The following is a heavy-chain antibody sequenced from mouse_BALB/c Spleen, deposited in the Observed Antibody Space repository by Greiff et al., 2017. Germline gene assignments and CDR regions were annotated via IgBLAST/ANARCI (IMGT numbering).Heavy chain of an antibody. CDR1: GYTFTSYW. D-gene: IGHD6-5*01. V-gene: IGHV1-87*01. J-gene: IGHJ4*01. CDR2: IYPGDGDT. CDR3: ATPYARHYAMDY. Sequence: VHLVESGAELARPGASVKLSCKASGYTFTSYWMQWVKQRPGQGLEWIGAIYPGDGDTRYTQKFKGKATLTADKSSSTAYMQLSSLASEDSAVYYCATPYARHYAMDYWGQGTSVTVSS.